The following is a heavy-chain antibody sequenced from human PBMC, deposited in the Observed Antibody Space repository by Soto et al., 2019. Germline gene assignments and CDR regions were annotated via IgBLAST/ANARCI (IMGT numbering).Heavy chain of an antibody. Sequence: GASVKVSCKVSGYTLTELSMHWVRQAPGKGLEWMGGFDPEDGETIYAQKFQGRVTMTEDTSTDTAYMELSSLRSEDTAVYYCATVGVITMVRGVMGWFDPWGQGTLVTVSS. CDR2: FDPEDGET. CDR1: GYTLTELS. V-gene: IGHV1-24*01. D-gene: IGHD3-10*01. CDR3: ATVGVITMVRGVMGWFDP. J-gene: IGHJ5*02.